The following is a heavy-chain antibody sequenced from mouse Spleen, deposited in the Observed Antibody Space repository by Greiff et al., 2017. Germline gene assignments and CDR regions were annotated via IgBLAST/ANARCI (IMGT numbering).Heavy chain of an antibody. CDR3: ARTLTGIAMDY. CDR2: IDPSDSYT. J-gene: IGHJ4*01. D-gene: IGHD4-1*01. V-gene: IGHV1-50*01. CDR1: GYTFTSYW. Sequence: QVQLQQPGAELVKPGASVKLSCKASGYTFTSYWMQWVKQRPGQGLEWIGEIDPSDSYTNYNQKFKGKATLTVDTSSSTAYMQLSSLTSEDSAVYYCARTLTGIAMDYWGQGTSVTVSS.